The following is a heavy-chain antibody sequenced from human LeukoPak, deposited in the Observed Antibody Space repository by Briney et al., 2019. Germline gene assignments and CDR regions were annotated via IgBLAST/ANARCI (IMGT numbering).Heavy chain of an antibody. CDR1: GFTFSNYW. Sequence: GGSLRLSCEASGFTFSNYWMHWVRQAPGKGLMWVSQISTDGSQTFYADSVKGRFTISRDNAKNTLFLQMDSLRPEDTAVYYCVISLRSADFWGQGTLVTVSS. J-gene: IGHJ4*02. D-gene: IGHD3-10*01. CDR2: ISTDGSQT. CDR3: VISLRSADF. V-gene: IGHV3-74*01.